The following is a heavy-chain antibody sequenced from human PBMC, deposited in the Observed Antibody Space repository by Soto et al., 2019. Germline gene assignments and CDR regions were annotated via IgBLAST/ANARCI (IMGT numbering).Heavy chain of an antibody. CDR1: GYTFTSYA. CDR3: ARDLGETKMLGYFDY. V-gene: IGHV1-3*01. J-gene: IGHJ4*02. CDR2: INAGNGNT. Sequence: QVQLVQSGAEVKKPGASVKVSCKASGYTFTSYAMHWVRQAPGQRLEWMGWINAGNGNTKYSQKFQGRVTITRDTSASTAYMELSSLRSEDTAVYYCARDLGETKMLGYFDYWGQGTLVTVSS. D-gene: IGHD2-8*01.